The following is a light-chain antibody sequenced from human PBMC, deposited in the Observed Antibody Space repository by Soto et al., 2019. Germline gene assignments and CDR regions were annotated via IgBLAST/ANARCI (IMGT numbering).Light chain of an antibody. CDR1: QSISNH. J-gene: IGKJ1*01. Sequence: DIQMTQSPSSLSASVEDRVIITCRASQSISNHLNWYQQKPGKAPKLLIFAASSLQSGVPSRFSGSRSGPDFTLTISSLQPEDFAVYYCQQYNNWPRTFDQGTKVEIK. CDR3: QQYNNWPRT. V-gene: IGKV1-39*01. CDR2: AAS.